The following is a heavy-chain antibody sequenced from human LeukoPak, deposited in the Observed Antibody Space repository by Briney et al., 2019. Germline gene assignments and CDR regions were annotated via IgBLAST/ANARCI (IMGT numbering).Heavy chain of an antibody. CDR3: ARLGSCCNGAFDI. CDR1: GGSISSYY. Sequence: SETLSHTCTVSGGSISSYYWSWIRQPPGKGLEWIGYIYYSGSTNYNPSLKSRVTISVDTSKNQFSLKLSSVTAADTAVYYCARLGSCCNGAFDIWGQGTMVTVSS. J-gene: IGHJ3*02. CDR2: IYYSGST. D-gene: IGHD2-2*01. V-gene: IGHV4-59*08.